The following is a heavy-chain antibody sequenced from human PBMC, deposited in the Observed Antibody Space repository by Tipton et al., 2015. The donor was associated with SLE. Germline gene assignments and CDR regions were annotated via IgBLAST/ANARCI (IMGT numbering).Heavy chain of an antibody. CDR3: ARDIVVVPAAGPSFDY. CDR2: IYYSGST. Sequence: TLSLTCTVSGGSISSSSYYWGWIRQPPGKGLEWIGSIYYSGSTYYNPSLKSRVTISVDTSKNQFSLKLSSVTAADTAVYYCARDIVVVPAAGPSFDYWGQGTLVTVSS. CDR1: GGSISSSSYY. J-gene: IGHJ4*02. V-gene: IGHV4-39*07. D-gene: IGHD2-2*01.